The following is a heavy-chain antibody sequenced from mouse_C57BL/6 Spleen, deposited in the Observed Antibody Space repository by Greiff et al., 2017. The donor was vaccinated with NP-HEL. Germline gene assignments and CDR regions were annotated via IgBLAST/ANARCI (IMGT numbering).Heavy chain of an antibody. D-gene: IGHD1-1*01. J-gene: IGHJ4*01. V-gene: IGHV1-26*01. CDR3: ASGSSYAMDY. Sequence: VQLQQSGPELVKPGASVKISCKASGYTFTDYYMNWVKQSQGKSLEWIGDINPNNGGTSYNQKFKGKATLTVDKSSSTAYMELRSLTSEDSAVYYCASGSSYAMDYWGQGTSVTVSS. CDR2: INPNNGGT. CDR1: GYTFTDYY.